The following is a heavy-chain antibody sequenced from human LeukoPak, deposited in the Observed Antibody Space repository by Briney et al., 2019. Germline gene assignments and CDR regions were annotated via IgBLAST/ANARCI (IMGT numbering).Heavy chain of an antibody. V-gene: IGHV4-59*01. J-gene: IGHJ4*02. Sequence: SETLSLTCTVSGGSISSYYWSWIRQPPGKGVEWIGYIYYSGSTTYNPSLKSRVTISVDTSKNQFSLKLSSVTAADTAVYYCARYRTGGVDYWGQGTLVTVSS. CDR2: IYYSGST. CDR3: ARYRTGGVDY. D-gene: IGHD7-27*01. CDR1: GGSISSYY.